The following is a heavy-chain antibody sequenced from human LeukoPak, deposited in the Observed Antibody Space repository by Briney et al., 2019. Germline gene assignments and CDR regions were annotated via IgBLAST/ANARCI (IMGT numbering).Heavy chain of an antibody. J-gene: IGHJ4*02. V-gene: IGHV3-11*01. CDR3: ASATMVRRYLGY. CDR2: ISSSGSTI. D-gene: IGHD3-10*01. CDR1: GFTFSDYY. Sequence: PGGSLRLSCAASGFTFSDYYISWIRQAPGEGLEWVSYISSSGSTIYYADSVKGRFTISRDNAKNSLYLQMNSLRAEDTAVYYCASATMVRRYLGYWGQGTLVTVSS.